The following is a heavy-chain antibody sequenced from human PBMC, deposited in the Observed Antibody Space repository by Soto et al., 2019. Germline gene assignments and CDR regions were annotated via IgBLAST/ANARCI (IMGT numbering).Heavy chain of an antibody. CDR3: ARERGSSHGSDYGMDV. D-gene: IGHD5-18*01. V-gene: IGHV4-59*01. J-gene: IGHJ6*02. CDR2: IYYSGST. CDR1: GGSISSYY. Sequence: SETLSLTCTVSGGSISSYYWSWIRQPPGKGLEWIGYIYYSGSTNYNPSLKSRVTISVDTSKNQFSLKLSSVTAADKAVYYCARERGSSHGSDYGMDVWGQGTTVTVSS.